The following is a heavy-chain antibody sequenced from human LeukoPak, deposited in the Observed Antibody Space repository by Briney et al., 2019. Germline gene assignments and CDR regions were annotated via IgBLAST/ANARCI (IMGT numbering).Heavy chain of an antibody. CDR3: ARGDLLVDTAMVGYYYYGMDV. J-gene: IGHJ6*02. Sequence: PSETLSLTCAVYGGSFRGYYWSWIRQPPGKGLEWIGEINHSGSTNYNPSLKSRVTISVDTSKNQFSLKLSSVTAADTAVYYCARGDLLVDTAMVGYYYYGMDVWGQGTTVTVSS. V-gene: IGHV4-34*01. D-gene: IGHD5-18*01. CDR1: GGSFRGYY. CDR2: INHSGST.